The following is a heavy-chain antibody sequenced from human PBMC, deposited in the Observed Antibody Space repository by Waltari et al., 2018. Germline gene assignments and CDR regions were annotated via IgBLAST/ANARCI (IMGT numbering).Heavy chain of an antibody. CDR1: GGSFSGYY. CDR3: AREEVYCSGGSCYSLYGWFDT. D-gene: IGHD2-15*01. CDR2: INHSGST. V-gene: IGHV4-34*01. J-gene: IGHJ5*02. Sequence: QEQLQQWGAGLLKPSETLSLTCAVYGGSFSGYYCSWIRQPPGKGLEGMGEINHSGSTNCDPSLKCRVTISVDTSKNQFSLKLSSVTAADTAVYYCAREEVYCSGGSCYSLYGWFDTWSQGTLVTVSS.